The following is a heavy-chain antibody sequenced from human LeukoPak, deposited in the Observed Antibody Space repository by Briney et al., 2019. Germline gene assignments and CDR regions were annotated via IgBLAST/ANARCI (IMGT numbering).Heavy chain of an antibody. CDR3: SKAAVGAIPTPGPDY. CDR1: GYTFTSYY. J-gene: IGHJ4*02. D-gene: IGHD1-26*01. Sequence: ASVKVSCKASGYTFTSYYMHWVRQAPGQGLEWMGIINPSGGSTSYAQKFQGRVTMTRDTSTSTVYMELSSLRAEDTALYYCSKAAVGAIPTPGPDYWGQGTLVTVSS. CDR2: INPSGGST. V-gene: IGHV1-46*01.